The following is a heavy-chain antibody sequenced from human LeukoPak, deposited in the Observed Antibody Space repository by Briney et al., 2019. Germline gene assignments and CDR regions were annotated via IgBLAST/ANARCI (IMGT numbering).Heavy chain of an antibody. V-gene: IGHV3-66*01. CDR2: IYTGGNT. CDR1: GFKLGTNY. CDR3: ARDGRYFDSSGYYLYD. Sequence: GGSLRLSCAASGFKLGTNYMSWVRQAPGEGLEGVSVIYTGGNTYYADSVKGRFTLYSDNSKHTLYLQMSGQSDEDTAVYYCARDGRYFDSSGYYLYDWGQGTLVTVSS. J-gene: IGHJ4*02. D-gene: IGHD3-22*01.